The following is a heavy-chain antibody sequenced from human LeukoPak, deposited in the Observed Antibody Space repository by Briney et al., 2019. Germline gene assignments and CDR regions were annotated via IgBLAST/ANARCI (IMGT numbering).Heavy chain of an antibody. D-gene: IGHD1/OR15-1a*01. CDR2: IRQDGGEK. Sequence: GGSLRLSCAVSGFTFTSYWMNWVRQAPGKGLEWVASIRQDGGEKPYVDSVKGRFTISRDNTKNSLYLQMTSLRSDDTAVYYCARDGTAPGLYFDLWGQGTLVTVSS. CDR1: GFTFTSYW. J-gene: IGHJ4*02. CDR3: ARDGTAPGLYFDL. V-gene: IGHV3-7*01.